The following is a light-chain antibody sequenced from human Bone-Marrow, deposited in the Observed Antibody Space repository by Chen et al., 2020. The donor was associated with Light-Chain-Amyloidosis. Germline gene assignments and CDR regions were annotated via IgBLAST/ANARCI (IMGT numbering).Light chain of an antibody. CDR1: QSISSTT. Sequence: EIVLTQSPGTLSLSPGERATLSCRASQSISSTTLAWFQQKPGQAPRLLIYGASSRATGIPDRFSGSGSGTDFTLTISRLEPEDFAVYYCQQRSNWPPSITFGQGTRLDIK. CDR3: QQRSNWPPSIT. J-gene: IGKJ5*01. V-gene: IGKV3D-20*02. CDR2: GAS.